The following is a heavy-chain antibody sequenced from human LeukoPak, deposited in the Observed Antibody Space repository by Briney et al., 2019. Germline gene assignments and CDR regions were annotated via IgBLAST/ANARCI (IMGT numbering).Heavy chain of an antibody. CDR1: GYSISSGYY. V-gene: IGHV4-38-2*01. Sequence: SETLSLTCAVSGYSISSGYYWGWIRQPPGKGLEWIGSIYHSGSTFYNPSLKSRVTISVDTSKSQFSLKLSSVTAADTAVYYCARHDYYDSSGSDIFDYWGQGTLDNVSS. D-gene: IGHD3-22*01. J-gene: IGHJ4*02. CDR2: IYHSGST. CDR3: ARHDYYDSSGSDIFDY.